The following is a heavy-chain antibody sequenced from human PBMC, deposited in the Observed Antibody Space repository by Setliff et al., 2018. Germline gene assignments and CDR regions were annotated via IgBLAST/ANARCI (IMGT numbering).Heavy chain of an antibody. D-gene: IGHD2-2*01. CDR2: INHSGSP. Sequence: SETLSLTCAVYGASFSGSYCSWIRQSPGKGLEWIGEINHTGSPNWIGEINHSGSPNYNPSLKSRVTMSVDTSKNQFSLKLTSVTAADTAVYYFRLANCSKNCEEALDYWSQGTLVTVSS. CDR3: RLANCSKNCEEALDY. J-gene: IGHJ4*02. V-gene: IGHV4-34*01. CDR1: GASFSGSY.